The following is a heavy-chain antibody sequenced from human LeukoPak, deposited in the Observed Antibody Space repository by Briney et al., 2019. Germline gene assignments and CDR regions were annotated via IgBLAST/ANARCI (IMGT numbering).Heavy chain of an antibody. D-gene: IGHD3-10*01. CDR2: INHSGST. Sequence: SETLSLTCAVYGGSFSGYYWSWIRQPPGKGLEWIGEINHSGSTNYNPSLKSRVTISVDTSKNQFSLKLSSVTAADTAVYYCARGGPKHHYYGSGEGNWFDPWGQGTLVTVSS. V-gene: IGHV4-34*01. CDR1: GGSFSGYY. CDR3: ARGGPKHHYYGSGEGNWFDP. J-gene: IGHJ5*02.